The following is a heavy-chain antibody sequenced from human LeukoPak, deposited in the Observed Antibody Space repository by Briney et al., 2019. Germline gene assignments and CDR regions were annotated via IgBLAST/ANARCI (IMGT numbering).Heavy chain of an antibody. Sequence: KPSETLSLTCTVSGGSISSYYWSWIRQPPGKGLEWIGYIYYSGSTNYNPSLKSRVTISVDTSKNQFSLKLSSVTAADTAVYYCARVLGYSSGRGYYFDYWGQGTLVTVSS. V-gene: IGHV4-59*01. CDR2: IYYSGST. CDR3: ARVLGYSSGRGYYFDY. D-gene: IGHD6-19*01. J-gene: IGHJ4*02. CDR1: GGSISSYY.